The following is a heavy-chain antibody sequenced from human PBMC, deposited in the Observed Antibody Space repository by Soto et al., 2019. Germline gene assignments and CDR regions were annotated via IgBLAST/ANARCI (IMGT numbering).Heavy chain of an antibody. D-gene: IGHD2-8*01. CDR1: GYTFTRYG. CDR3: AKNGQPPYYYYGMDV. Sequence: QGQLVQSGGEVKKPGASVKVSCKASGYTFTRYGISWVRQAPGQGLEWMGWISGYNGDTKYAQKFQGRVTMTVDTPTTTAYMERRSLTSDDRAVYYCAKNGQPPYYYYGMDVWGQGTTVTVSS. J-gene: IGHJ6*02. CDR2: ISGYNGDT. V-gene: IGHV1-18*01.